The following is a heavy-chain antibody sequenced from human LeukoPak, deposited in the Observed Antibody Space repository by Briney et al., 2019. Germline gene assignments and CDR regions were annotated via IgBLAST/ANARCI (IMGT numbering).Heavy chain of an antibody. CDR1: GGSFSGYY. CDR3: ARGRYYGSGSYYNVLDLDY. Sequence: PSETLSVTCAVYGGSFSGYYWSWIRQPPGKGLEWIGEINHSGSTNYNPSLKSRVTISVDTSKNQFSLKLSSVTAADTAVYYCARGRYYGSGSYYNVLDLDYWGQGTLVTVSS. CDR2: INHSGST. J-gene: IGHJ4*02. D-gene: IGHD3-10*01. V-gene: IGHV4-34*01.